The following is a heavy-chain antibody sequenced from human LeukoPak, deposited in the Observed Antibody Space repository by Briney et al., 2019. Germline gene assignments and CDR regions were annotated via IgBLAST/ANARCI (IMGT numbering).Heavy chain of an antibody. Sequence: PGGSLRLSCAASGFTFSDYYMSWIRQAPGKGLEWVSYISSSGSTIYYADSVKGRFTISRDNAKNSLYLQMNSLRAEDTAVYYCAREVRSSLFKIGDWFDPWGQGTLVTVSS. J-gene: IGHJ5*02. CDR2: ISSSGSTI. CDR1: GFTFSDYY. CDR3: AREVRSSLFKIGDWFDP. D-gene: IGHD3-16*02. V-gene: IGHV3-11*01.